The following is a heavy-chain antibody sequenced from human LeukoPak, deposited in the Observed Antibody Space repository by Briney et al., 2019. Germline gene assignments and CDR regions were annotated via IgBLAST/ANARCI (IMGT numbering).Heavy chain of an antibody. Sequence: PGGTLRLSCAASGFTFSHYYMHWVRQAPGKGLEWVALMSNDGGIKYYGASVRGRFTISRDNSNNTLYLQMNSLRVEDTAVYYCARGGPEWPLDYWGQGTLVTVSS. V-gene: IGHV3-30*03. CDR3: ARGGPEWPLDY. D-gene: IGHD3-16*01. CDR1: GFTFSHYY. J-gene: IGHJ4*02. CDR2: MSNDGGIK.